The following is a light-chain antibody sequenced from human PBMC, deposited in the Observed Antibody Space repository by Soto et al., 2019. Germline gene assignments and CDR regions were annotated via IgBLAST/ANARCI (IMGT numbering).Light chain of an antibody. CDR2: RNN. Sequence: QSVLTQPPSVSGAPGQRVTISCTGSSSNIGAGYDVHWYQQLPGTAPKLLIFRNNNRPSGVPDRFSGSKSGTSASLAITGLQAEDGADYYCQSYASSMSAYVLATGTKVXV. J-gene: IGLJ1*01. V-gene: IGLV1-40*01. CDR3: QSYASSMSAYV. CDR1: SSNIGAGYD.